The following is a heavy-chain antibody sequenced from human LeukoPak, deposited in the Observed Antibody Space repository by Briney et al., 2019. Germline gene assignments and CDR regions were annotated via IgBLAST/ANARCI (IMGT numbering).Heavy chain of an antibody. CDR1: GFTFSSYG. CDR2: IWYDGSNK. V-gene: IGHV3-33*01. J-gene: IGHJ5*02. D-gene: IGHD1-26*01. CDR3: ARDGEKEVGNWFDP. Sequence: GGSLRLSCAASGFTFSSYGMHWVRQAPGKGLEWGAVIWYDGSNKYYADSVKGRFTISRDNSKNTLYLQMNSLRAEDTAVYYCARDGEKEVGNWFDPWGQGTLVTVSS.